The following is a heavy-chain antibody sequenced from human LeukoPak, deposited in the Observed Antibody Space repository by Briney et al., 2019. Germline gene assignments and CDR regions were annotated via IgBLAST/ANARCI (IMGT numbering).Heavy chain of an antibody. J-gene: IGHJ4*02. CDR2: ISAYNGNT. V-gene: IGHV1-18*01. Sequence: ASVKVSCKASGYTFTSYGISWVRQAPGQGLEWMGWISAYNGNTNYAQKLQGRVTMTTDTSTSTAYMELRSLRSDDTAVYYCAGEGGDYGSGSNYGYYFDYWGQGTLVTVSS. CDR1: GYTFTSYG. CDR3: AGEGGDYGSGSNYGYYFDY. D-gene: IGHD3-10*01.